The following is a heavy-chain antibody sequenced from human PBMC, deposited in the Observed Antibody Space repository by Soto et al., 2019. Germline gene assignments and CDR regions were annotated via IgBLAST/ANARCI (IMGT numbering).Heavy chain of an antibody. J-gene: IGHJ6*02. CDR1: GGSIGSYY. CDR2: IYYSGST. D-gene: IGHD6-19*01. CDR3: ARDPYSSGWYPDYGMDV. V-gene: IGHV4-59*01. Sequence: PSETLSLTCTVSGGSIGSYYWSWIRQPPGKGLEWIGYIYYSGSTNYNPSLKSRVTISVDTSKNQFSLKLSSVTAADTAVYYCARDPYSSGWYPDYGMDVWGQGTTVTVSS.